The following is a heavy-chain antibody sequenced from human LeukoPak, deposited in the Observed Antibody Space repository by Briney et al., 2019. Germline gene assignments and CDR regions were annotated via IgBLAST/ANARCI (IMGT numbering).Heavy chain of an antibody. D-gene: IGHD4-17*01. CDR2: ISSSSSTI. CDR3: ARDRDYGDYRSRDDAFDI. CDR1: GFTFSSYS. V-gene: IGHV3-48*01. Sequence: PGGSLRLSCAASGFTFSSYSMNWVRQAPGKGLEWVSYISSSSSTIYYADSVKGRFTISRDNAKNPLYLQMNSLRAEDTAVYYCARDRDYGDYRSRDDAFDIWGQGTMVTVSS. J-gene: IGHJ3*02.